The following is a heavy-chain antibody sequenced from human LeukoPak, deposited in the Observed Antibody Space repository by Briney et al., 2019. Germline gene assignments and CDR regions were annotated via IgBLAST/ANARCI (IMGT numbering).Heavy chain of an antibody. Sequence: SETLSLTCTVPGGSISSYYWSWIRQPPGKGLEWIGYIYTSGSTNYNPSLKSRVTISVDTSKNQFSLKLSSVTAADTAVYYCARHDVLAGHFDYWGQGTLVTVSS. CDR1: GGSISSYY. CDR3: ARHDVLAGHFDY. CDR2: IYTSGST. D-gene: IGHD6-13*01. V-gene: IGHV4-4*09. J-gene: IGHJ4*02.